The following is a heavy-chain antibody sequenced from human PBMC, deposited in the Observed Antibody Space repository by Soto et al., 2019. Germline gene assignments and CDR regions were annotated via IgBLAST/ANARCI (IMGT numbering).Heavy chain of an antibody. D-gene: IGHD4-4*01. CDR3: ARGGTSNYVGAFDY. V-gene: IGHV3-13*01. CDR2: IGTAGDT. Sequence: EVQLVESGGGLVQPGGSLRLSCAASGFTFSSYDMYWVRQATGKGLEWVSAIGTAGDTYYPGSVKGRFTISRENAKNSLYLQMNSLRAGDTAVYYCARGGTSNYVGAFDYWGQGTLVTVSS. CDR1: GFTFSSYD. J-gene: IGHJ4*02.